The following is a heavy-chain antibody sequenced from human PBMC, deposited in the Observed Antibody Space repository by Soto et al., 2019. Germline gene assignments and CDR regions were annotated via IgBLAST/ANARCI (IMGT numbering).Heavy chain of an antibody. CDR3: ARERHYYFDY. CDR2: IYYSGST. J-gene: IGHJ4*02. Sequence: QVQLQESGPGLVKPSETLSLTCTVSGGSISSYYWSWIRQPPGKGLEWIGYIYYSGSTNYNPSLKSRVTISVDTSKNQFSLKLSSVTAADTAVYYCARERHYYFDYWGQGTLVTVSS. V-gene: IGHV4-59*01. CDR1: GGSISSYY.